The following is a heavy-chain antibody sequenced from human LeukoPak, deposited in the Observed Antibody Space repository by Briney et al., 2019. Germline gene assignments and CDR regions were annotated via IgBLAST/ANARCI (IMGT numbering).Heavy chain of an antibody. CDR2: VNPNSGGT. CDR1: GYTFTSYN. V-gene: IGHV1-8*01. J-gene: IGHJ4*02. Sequence: ASVKVSCKASGYTFTSYNVNWVRQATGQGLELVGWVNPNSGGTVYAQKFRGRVTMTRDTSISAAYMELSSLRSEDTAVYYCARAVGAPRHFDYWGQGTLVTVSS. CDR3: ARAVGAPRHFDY. D-gene: IGHD1-26*01.